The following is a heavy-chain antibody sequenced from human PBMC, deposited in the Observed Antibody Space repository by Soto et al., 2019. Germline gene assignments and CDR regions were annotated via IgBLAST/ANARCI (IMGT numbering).Heavy chain of an antibody. J-gene: IGHJ6*02. V-gene: IGHV4-34*01. CDR1: GGSFSGYY. CDR3: ARGTMVRGVIISRYYGMDV. CDR2: INHSGST. D-gene: IGHD3-10*01. Sequence: LSLTCAVYGGSFSGYYWSWIRQPPGKGLEWIGEINHSGSTNYNPSLKSRVTISVDTSKNQFSLKLSSVTAADTAVYYCARGTMVRGVIISRYYGMDVWGQGTTVTVSS.